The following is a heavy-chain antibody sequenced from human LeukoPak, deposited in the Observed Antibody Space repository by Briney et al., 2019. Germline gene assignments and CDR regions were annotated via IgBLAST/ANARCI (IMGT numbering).Heavy chain of an antibody. CDR1: GFTFSSYS. CDR2: ISSSSSYI. V-gene: IGHV3-21*04. J-gene: IGHJ4*02. Sequence: GGSLRLSCAASGFTFSSYSMNWVRQAPGKGLEWVSSISSSSSYIYYADSVKGRFTISRDNAKNSLYLQMNSLRAEDTAVYYCAKLGVRYVDTAIPDYWGQGTLVTVSS. D-gene: IGHD5-18*01. CDR3: AKLGVRYVDTAIPDY.